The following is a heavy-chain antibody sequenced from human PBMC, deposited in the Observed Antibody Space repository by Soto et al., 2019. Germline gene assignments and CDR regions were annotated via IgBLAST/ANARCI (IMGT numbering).Heavy chain of an antibody. Sequence: EVQLVESGGGLVQPGGCLRLSCAASGFTLSSYDIHWVRQATGEGLAWVSGIGSGGDTHYADSVQGRFIISREDGKNSLYLQMNNLRVGDTAVYYCTRKTPPTGMEVWGQGGTVTVSS. D-gene: IGHD3-9*01. V-gene: IGHV3-13*01. CDR2: IGSGGDT. CDR3: TRKTPPTGMEV. CDR1: GFTLSSYD. J-gene: IGHJ6*02.